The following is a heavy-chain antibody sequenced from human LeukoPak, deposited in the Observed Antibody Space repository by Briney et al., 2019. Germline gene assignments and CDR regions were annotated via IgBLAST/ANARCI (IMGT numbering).Heavy chain of an antibody. J-gene: IGHJ3*02. CDR1: GGSISSSSYY. CDR2: IYYSGST. CDR3: ARAQYYYDSSGYWFDI. D-gene: IGHD3-22*01. V-gene: IGHV4-39*07. Sequence: SETPSLTCTVSGGSISSSSYYWGWIRQPPGKGLEWIGSIYYSGSTYYNPSLKSRVTISVDTSKNQFSLKLSSVTAADTAVYYCARAQYYYDSSGYWFDIWGQGTMVTVSS.